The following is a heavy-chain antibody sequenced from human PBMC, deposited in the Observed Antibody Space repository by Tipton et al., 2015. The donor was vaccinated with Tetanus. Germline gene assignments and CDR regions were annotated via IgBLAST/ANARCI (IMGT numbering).Heavy chain of an antibody. CDR2: IFHDGTT. CDR3: ASHLGSCPSSSGHPFAY. CDR1: GVSISTSDW. J-gene: IGHJ4*02. D-gene: IGHD2-2*01. Sequence: TLSLTCAVSGVSISTSDWWSWVRQPPGKGLEWIGEIFHDGTTNYNPSLKSRVTISVDKSKSQFSLKWTSVTAADTAVYYCASHLGSCPSSSGHPFAYWGQESLVSVS. V-gene: IGHV4-4*02.